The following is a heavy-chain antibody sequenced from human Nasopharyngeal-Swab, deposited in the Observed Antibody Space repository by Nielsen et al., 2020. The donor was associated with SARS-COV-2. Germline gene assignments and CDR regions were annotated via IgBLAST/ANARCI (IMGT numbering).Heavy chain of an antibody. Sequence: WIRQPPGKGLEWVAVIHFGDNRYYADSVKGRFTISRDYSKNTLYLQMNNLRAVDTAVCYCARDLTGESTTFGGNIFYYYYMDVWGKGTTVTVSS. CDR3: ARDLTGESTTFGGNIFYYYYMDV. CDR2: IHFGDNR. D-gene: IGHD3-16*01. J-gene: IGHJ6*03. V-gene: IGHV3-53*01.